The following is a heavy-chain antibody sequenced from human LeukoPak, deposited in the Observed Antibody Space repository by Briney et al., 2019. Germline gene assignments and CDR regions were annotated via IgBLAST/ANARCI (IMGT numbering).Heavy chain of an antibody. CDR2: IYYSGST. CDR3: ARHGNDFGYYFDY. V-gene: IGHV4-59*08. J-gene: IGHJ4*02. Sequence: SETLSLTCTVSGGSISRYYWSWIRLPPGKGLEWTGYIYYSGSTNYNPSLKSRVTISVDTSKNQFSLELSSVTAADTAVYYCARHGNDFGYYFDYWGQGTLVAVSS. CDR1: GGSISRYY. D-gene: IGHD1-1*01.